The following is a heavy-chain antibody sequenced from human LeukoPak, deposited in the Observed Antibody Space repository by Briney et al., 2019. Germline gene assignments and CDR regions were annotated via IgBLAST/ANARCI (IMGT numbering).Heavy chain of an antibody. CDR3: ARGSVGAMDY. J-gene: IGHJ4*02. D-gene: IGHD1-26*01. V-gene: IGHV4-61*02. CDR1: GGSISSGSYY. Sequence: PSETLSLTCTVSGGSISSGSYYWSWIRQPAGKGLEWIGRIYTSGSTNYNPSLKSRVTISVDTSKNQFSLKLSSVTAADTAVYYCARGSVGAMDYWGQGTLVTVSS. CDR2: IYTSGST.